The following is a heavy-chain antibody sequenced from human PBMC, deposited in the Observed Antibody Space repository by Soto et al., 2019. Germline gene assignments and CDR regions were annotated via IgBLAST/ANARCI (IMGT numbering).Heavy chain of an antibody. Sequence: PGGSLRLSCAASGFTFSSYGMHWVRQAPGKGLEWVAVIWYDGSNKYYADSVKGRFTISRDNSKNTLYLQMNSLRAEDTAVYYCARGVYYDSSGYYPGVDYWGQGTLVTV. CDR3: ARGVYYDSSGYYPGVDY. V-gene: IGHV3-33*01. J-gene: IGHJ4*02. CDR1: GFTFSSYG. D-gene: IGHD3-22*01. CDR2: IWYDGSNK.